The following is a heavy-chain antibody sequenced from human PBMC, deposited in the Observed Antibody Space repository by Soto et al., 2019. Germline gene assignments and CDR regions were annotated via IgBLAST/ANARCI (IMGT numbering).Heavy chain of an antibody. Sequence: EVQLVESGGGVVQPGGSLRLSCAASGFSLCNYWMHWVRQVPGEGLVWVSRIDRDGYSSTYAEPMKGRFTISRDNAKNTLYLQINSLRAEDTAVYYCARQPIGTVTPDYWGQGTLVTVSS. D-gene: IGHD4-17*01. J-gene: IGHJ4*02. V-gene: IGHV3-74*01. CDR2: IDRDGYSS. CDR1: GFSLCNYW. CDR3: ARQPIGTVTPDY.